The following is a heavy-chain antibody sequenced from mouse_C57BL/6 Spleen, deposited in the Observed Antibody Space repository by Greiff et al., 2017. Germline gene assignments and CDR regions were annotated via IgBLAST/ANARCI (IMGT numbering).Heavy chain of an antibody. CDR2: IDPSDSET. V-gene: IGHV1-52*01. D-gene: IGHD1-1*01. Sequence: QVQLQQPGAELVRPGSSVKLSCKASGYTFTSYWMHWVKQRPIQGLEWIGNIDPSDSETHYNQKFKDKATLTVDKSSSTAYMQLSSLTSEDSAVYYCARPSHYYGSSYQDYWGQGTTRTVSS. CDR3: ARPSHYYGSSYQDY. J-gene: IGHJ2*01. CDR1: GYTFTSYW.